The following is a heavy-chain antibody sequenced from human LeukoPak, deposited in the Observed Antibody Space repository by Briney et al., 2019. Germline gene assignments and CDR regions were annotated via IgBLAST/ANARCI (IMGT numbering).Heavy chain of an antibody. CDR2: INPSGGST. Sequence: ASVKVSCKASGYTFTSYYMHWMRQAPGQGLEWMGIINPSGGSTSYAQKLQGRVTMTTDTSTSTGYMELRSLRSDDTAVYYCARDERSGYGFWSGYYTTGHMDVWGKGTTVTVSS. CDR3: ARDERSGYGFWSGYYTTGHMDV. CDR1: GYTFTSYY. V-gene: IGHV1-46*01. D-gene: IGHD3/OR15-3a*01. J-gene: IGHJ6*03.